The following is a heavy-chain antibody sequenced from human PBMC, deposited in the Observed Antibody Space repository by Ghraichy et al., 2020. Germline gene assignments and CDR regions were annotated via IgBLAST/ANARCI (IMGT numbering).Heavy chain of an antibody. CDR2: IKSKADGGTT. CDR3: TSVGDTYGSGY. CDR1: GFIFTNAW. Sequence: RGSLRLSCTASGFIFTNAWLTWVRQAPGKGLDWVGRIKSKADGGTTDYGAAVKGRFTISRDDSRSTVFLQMNSLRSEDTAVYYCTSVGDTYGSGYWGQGTLVTVSS. J-gene: IGHJ4*02. V-gene: IGHV3-15*01. D-gene: IGHD3-10*01.